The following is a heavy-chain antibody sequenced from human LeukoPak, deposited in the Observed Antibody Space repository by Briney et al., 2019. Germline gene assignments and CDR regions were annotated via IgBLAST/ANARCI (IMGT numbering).Heavy chain of an antibody. Sequence: ASVKVSCKASGYTFSDYYIHWVRQAPGQGLEWMGWINPSSGGTKYAQKFQGRVTMTRDTSISTAYMEVTRLRSDDTAVYYCAKGSLLRTNWFDPWGQGTQVTVSS. V-gene: IGHV1-2*02. J-gene: IGHJ5*02. CDR1: GYTFSDYY. CDR3: AKGSLLRTNWFDP. CDR2: INPSSGGT. D-gene: IGHD2-15*01.